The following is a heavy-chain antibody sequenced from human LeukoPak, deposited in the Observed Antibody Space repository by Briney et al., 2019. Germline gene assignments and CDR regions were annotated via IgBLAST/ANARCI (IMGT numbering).Heavy chain of an antibody. J-gene: IGHJ4*02. CDR3: ARGSGYSYGFTGRERTKSRLDY. D-gene: IGHD5-18*01. V-gene: IGHV3-23*01. CDR1: GFTFSSYA. CDR2: ISGSGGST. Sequence: GGSLRLSCAASGFTFSSYAMNWVRQAPGKGLEWVSAISGSGGSTYYADSVKGRFTISRDNSKNTLYVQMNSLRAEDTAVYYCARGSGYSYGFTGRERTKSRLDYWGQGTLVTVSS.